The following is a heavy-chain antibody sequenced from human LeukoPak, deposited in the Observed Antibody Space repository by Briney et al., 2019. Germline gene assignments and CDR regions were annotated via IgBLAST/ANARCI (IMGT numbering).Heavy chain of an antibody. D-gene: IGHD6-19*01. CDR2: IRYDGSNK. J-gene: IGHJ4*02. Sequence: GGSLRLSCAASGFTFSSYGMHWVRQAPGKGLEWVAFIRYDGSNKYYADSVKGLFTISRDNSKNTLYLQMNSLRAEDTAVYYCAKGHAILTLVQWLVRGIDYWGQGTLVTVSS. CDR1: GFTFSSYG. CDR3: AKGHAILTLVQWLVRGIDY. V-gene: IGHV3-30*02.